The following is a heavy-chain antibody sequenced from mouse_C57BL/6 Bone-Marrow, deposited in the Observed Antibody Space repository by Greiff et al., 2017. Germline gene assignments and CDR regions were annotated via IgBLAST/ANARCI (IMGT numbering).Heavy chain of an antibody. J-gene: IGHJ2*01. CDR3: TTGRWLFDD. V-gene: IGHV14-4*01. Sequence: VQLKESGAELVRPGASVKLSCTASGFNIKDDYMHWVKQRPEQGLEWIGWIDPENGDTEYASKFQGKATITADTSSNTAYLQLSSLTSEDTAVXYCTTGRWLFDDWGQGTTLTVSS. CDR1: GFNIKDDY. CDR2: IDPENGDT. D-gene: IGHD2-3*01.